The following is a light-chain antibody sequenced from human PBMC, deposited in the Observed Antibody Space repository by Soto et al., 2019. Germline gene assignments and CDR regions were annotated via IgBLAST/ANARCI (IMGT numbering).Light chain of an antibody. CDR1: GSDVGGYDF. J-gene: IGLJ3*02. Sequence: QSALTQPASVSGSPGQSITISCTGSGSDVGGYDFVSWYQQHPGKAPKLLIYEVTHRPSGVSNRFSGSKSGNTASLTISGLQADDEADYFCSSYTNRNTLGVFGGGTKLTVL. V-gene: IGLV2-14*01. CDR2: EVT. CDR3: SSYTNRNTLGV.